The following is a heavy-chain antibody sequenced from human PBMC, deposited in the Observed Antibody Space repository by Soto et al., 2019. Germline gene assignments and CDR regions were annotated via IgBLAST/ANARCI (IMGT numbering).Heavy chain of an antibody. CDR2: ISSSSSYI. D-gene: IGHD2-21*01. CDR1: GFTFSSYS. CDR3: ARDLGSRLGYYYYYMDV. J-gene: IGHJ6*03. V-gene: IGHV3-21*01. Sequence: GGPLRLSCAASGFTFSSYSMNWVRQAPGKGLEWVSSISSSSSYIYYADSVKGRFTISRDNAKNSLYLQMNSLRAEDTAVYYCARDLGSRLGYYYYYMDVWGKGTTVTVSS.